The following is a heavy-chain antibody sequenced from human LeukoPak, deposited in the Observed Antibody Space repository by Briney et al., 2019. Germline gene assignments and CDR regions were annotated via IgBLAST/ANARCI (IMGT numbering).Heavy chain of an antibody. CDR1: GFTFSTYS. Sequence: GGSLRLSCAASGFTFSTYSMNWVRQTPGQGLEWVSYISTSSTTIYYADSVRGRFTISRDNAKNSLYLQMNSLSADDTAVYYCARDRPAAYWGQGTLVTVSS. CDR3: ARDRPAAY. CDR2: ISTSSTTI. J-gene: IGHJ4*02. V-gene: IGHV3-48*01.